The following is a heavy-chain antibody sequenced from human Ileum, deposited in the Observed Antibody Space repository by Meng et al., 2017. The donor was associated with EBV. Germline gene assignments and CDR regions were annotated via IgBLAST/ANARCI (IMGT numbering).Heavy chain of an antibody. J-gene: IGHJ5*02. CDR1: GGSFSDYY. Sequence: QVQVQQWGAGLLKPSEPLSLTCGVYGGSFSDYYWDWSRQPPGEGLEWIGRINHGGGTMYNPSLQSRVSISVDTSKNHFSVKLTSVTAADTAVYFCRHSHCDGAGCSDRWGQGPLVTVAS. V-gene: IGHV4-34*01. CDR3: RHSHCDGAGCSDR. D-gene: IGHD2-15*01. CDR2: INHGGGT.